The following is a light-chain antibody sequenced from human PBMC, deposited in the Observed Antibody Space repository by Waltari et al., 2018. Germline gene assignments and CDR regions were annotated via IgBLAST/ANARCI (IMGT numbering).Light chain of an antibody. Sequence: DIQLTQSPSFLSASVGDRVTITCRASPGISSYLAWYQQKPGKAPKLLIYAASTLQSGVPTRFSGSGSGTEFTLTISSLQPEDFATYYCQQLNSYPLFGQGTKLEIK. CDR3: QQLNSYPL. CDR2: AAS. CDR1: PGISSY. J-gene: IGKJ2*01. V-gene: IGKV1-9*01.